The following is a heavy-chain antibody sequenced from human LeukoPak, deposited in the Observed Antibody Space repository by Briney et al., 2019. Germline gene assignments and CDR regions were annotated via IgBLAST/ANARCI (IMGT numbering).Heavy chain of an antibody. V-gene: IGHV3-13*01. CDR3: ARGGNRYCSGGSCYMFDY. Sequence: GGSLRLPCAASGFTFSSYDMHWVRQATGKGLEWVSAIGTAGDTYYPGSVKGRFTISRENAKNSLYLQMNSLRAGDTAVYYCARGGNRYCSGGSCYMFDYWGQGTLVTVSS. CDR1: GFTFSSYD. D-gene: IGHD2-15*01. CDR2: IGTAGDT. J-gene: IGHJ4*02.